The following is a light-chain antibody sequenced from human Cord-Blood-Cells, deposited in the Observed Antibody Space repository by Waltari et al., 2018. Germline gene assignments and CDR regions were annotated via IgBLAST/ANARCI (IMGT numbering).Light chain of an antibody. CDR2: KVS. J-gene: IGLJ2*01. CDR1: SSDVGRYNL. V-gene: IGLV2-23*02. CDR3: CSYAGSSTVV. Sequence: QSALTQPASVSGSPGQSITISCTGTSSDVGRYNLVSWYQQHPGKAPKLMIYKVSKRPSGVSKRFSGSKSGNTASLTISGLQAEDEADYYCCSYAGSSTVVFGGGTKLTVL.